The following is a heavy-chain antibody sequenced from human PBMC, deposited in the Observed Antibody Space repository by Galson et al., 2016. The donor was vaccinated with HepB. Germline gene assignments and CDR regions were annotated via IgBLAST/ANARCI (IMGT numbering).Heavy chain of an antibody. J-gene: IGHJ6*03. D-gene: IGHD3-10*01. CDR3: ARVGWFGAASRYYYYYMDV. V-gene: IGHV1-3*01. CDR1: GYTFTNST. CDR2: INADNGNT. Sequence: SVKVSCKASGYTFTNSTMHWVRQAPGQRLEWMGWINADNGNTKYSQKFQGRVTITRDTSASTANMERSSLRSDYTAVYYGARVGWFGAASRYYYYYMDVWGKGTTVTGSS.